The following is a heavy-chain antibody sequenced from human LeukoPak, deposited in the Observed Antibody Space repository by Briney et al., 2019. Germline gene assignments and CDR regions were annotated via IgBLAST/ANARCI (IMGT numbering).Heavy chain of an antibody. Sequence: GASVKVSCKASGYTFTSYGISWVRQATGQGLEWMGWISAYNGNTNYAQKLQGRVTMTTDTSTSTAYMELRSLRSDDTAVYYCARVAGGNSDYYYYMDVWGKGTTVTVSS. CDR2: ISAYNGNT. V-gene: IGHV1-18*01. J-gene: IGHJ6*03. D-gene: IGHD4-23*01. CDR1: GYTFTSYG. CDR3: ARVAGGNSDYYYYMDV.